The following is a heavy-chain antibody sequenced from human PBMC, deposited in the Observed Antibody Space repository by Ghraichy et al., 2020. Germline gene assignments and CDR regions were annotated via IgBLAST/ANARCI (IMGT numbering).Heavy chain of an antibody. CDR2: IYYSGST. CDR3: ARDVVPSATKYGLDV. CDR1: GGSISSYY. J-gene: IGHJ6*02. Sequence: ESLNISCTVSGGSISSYYWSWIRQPPGKGLEWIGYIYYSGSTNYNPSLKSRVTISVDTSKNQFSLKLSSVTAADTAVYYCARDVVPSATKYGLDVWGQGTTVTVSS. V-gene: IGHV4-59*01. D-gene: IGHD2-2*01.